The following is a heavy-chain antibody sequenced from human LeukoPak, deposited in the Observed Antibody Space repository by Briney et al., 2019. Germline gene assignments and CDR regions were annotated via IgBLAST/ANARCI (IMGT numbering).Heavy chain of an antibody. Sequence: SGGSLRLSCAASGFTFSSYWMHWVRHAPGKGLVWVSHINSDGSSTSYAASVKGRFTISRDNAKNTLYLQMNSLRAEDTAVYYCARDPTVTTHYWYFDLWGRGTLVTVSS. CDR1: GFTFSSYW. V-gene: IGHV3-74*01. CDR2: INSDGSST. D-gene: IGHD4-17*01. J-gene: IGHJ2*01. CDR3: ARDPTVTTHYWYFDL.